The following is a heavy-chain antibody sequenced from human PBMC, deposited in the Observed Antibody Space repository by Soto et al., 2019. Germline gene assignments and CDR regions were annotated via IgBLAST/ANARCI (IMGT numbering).Heavy chain of an antibody. D-gene: IGHD2-2*02. V-gene: IGHV3-48*03. CDR1: GFSFSNYE. CDR3: ARGDCSSTCYIGY. Sequence: VQLVESGGGLVQPGGSLRLSCAASGFSFSNYEMNWVRQAPGKGLEWISYITSSGGAVFYADSVKGRFTISRDNAKDSLFLQMHSLRVEDTAVYYCARGDCSSTCYIGYWGQGARVTVSS. CDR2: ITSSGGAV. J-gene: IGHJ4*02.